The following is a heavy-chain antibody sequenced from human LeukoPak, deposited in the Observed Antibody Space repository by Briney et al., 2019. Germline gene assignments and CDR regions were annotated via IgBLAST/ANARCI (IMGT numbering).Heavy chain of an antibody. CDR3: ARSLRGYSYGYLDY. Sequence: PGGSLRLSCAASGFTFSSYSMNWVRQAPGKGLEWVSYISSSSNTIYYADSVKGLFTISRDNAKTSLYLQMNSLRAEDTAVYYCARSLRGYSYGYLDYWGQGTLVTVSS. CDR2: ISSSSNTI. D-gene: IGHD5-18*01. CDR1: GFTFSSYS. J-gene: IGHJ4*02. V-gene: IGHV3-48*01.